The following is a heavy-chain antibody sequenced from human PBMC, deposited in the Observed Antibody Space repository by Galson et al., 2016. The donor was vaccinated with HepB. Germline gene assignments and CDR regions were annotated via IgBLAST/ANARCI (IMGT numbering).Heavy chain of an antibody. Sequence: SLRLSCAASGFTFNSFAIHWVRQAPGKGLEWVAVISYDGSNKYYADSVKGRFTISRDSSKNTLYLQMNSLRTEDTAVYFCARDYYDFWSGPSPAPSYAMDVWGQGTTVTVSS. CDR1: GFTFNSFA. V-gene: IGHV3-30*04. J-gene: IGHJ6*02. D-gene: IGHD3-3*01. CDR3: ARDYYDFWSGPSPAPSYAMDV. CDR2: ISYDGSNK.